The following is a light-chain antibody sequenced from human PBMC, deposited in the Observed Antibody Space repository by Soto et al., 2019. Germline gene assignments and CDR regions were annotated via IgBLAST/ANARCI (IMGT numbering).Light chain of an antibody. CDR3: QQDHKWPHT. CDR1: QSISTA. J-gene: IGKJ2*01. Sequence: EIVMTQSPATLSVSPGERATLSCRASQSISTALAWHQQKPGQPPRLLIYSASTRATGVPDRFTGSGSGSDFTLTISELQSEDFTDNSCQQDHKWPHTFCQGTRLKI. CDR2: SAS. V-gene: IGKV3-15*01.